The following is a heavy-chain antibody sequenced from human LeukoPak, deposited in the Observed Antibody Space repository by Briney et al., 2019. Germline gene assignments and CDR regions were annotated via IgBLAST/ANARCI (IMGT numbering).Heavy chain of an antibody. CDR1: GGTFSSYA. V-gene: IGHV1-69*01. J-gene: IGHJ3*02. Sequence: SVKVSCKASGGTFSSYAISWVRQAPGQGLEWMGGIIPIFGTANYAQKFQGRVTITADESTSTAYMELSSLRSEDTAVYYCARVYERSSSGYYYESWGAFDTWGQGTMVTVSS. D-gene: IGHD3-22*01. CDR3: ARVYERSSSGYYYESWGAFDT. CDR2: IIPIFGTA.